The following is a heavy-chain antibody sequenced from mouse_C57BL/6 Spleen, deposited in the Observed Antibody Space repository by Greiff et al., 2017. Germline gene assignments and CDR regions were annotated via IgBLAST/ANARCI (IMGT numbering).Heavy chain of an antibody. D-gene: IGHD1-1*01. CDR1: GFPFSSYT. J-gene: IGHJ2*01. CDR3: ARRNYYGSSGVDYFDY. V-gene: IGHV5-9*01. CDR2: ISGGGGNT. Sequence: EVKLVESGGGLVKPGGSLKLSCAASGFPFSSYTMSWVRQTPEKRLEWVATISGGGGNTYYPDSVKGQVTISRDNAKHTLDLQMSSLRSEDTALYYCARRNYYGSSGVDYFDYWGQGTTLTVSS.